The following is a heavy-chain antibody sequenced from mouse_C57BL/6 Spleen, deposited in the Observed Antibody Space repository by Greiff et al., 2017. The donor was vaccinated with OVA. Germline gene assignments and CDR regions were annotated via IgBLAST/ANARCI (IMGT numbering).Heavy chain of an antibody. J-gene: IGHJ2*01. CDR1: GYTFTSYW. CDR3: AILKGNYYGSSPYYCDY. Sequence: VQLQQPGAELVRPGTSVKLSCKASGYTFTSYWMHWVKQRPGQGLEWIGVIDPSDSYTNYNQKFKGKATLTVDTSSSTAYMQLSSLTSEDSAVYDCAILKGNYYGSSPYYCDYGGQGTTLTVSS. D-gene: IGHD1-1*01. V-gene: IGHV1-59*01. CDR2: IDPSDSYT.